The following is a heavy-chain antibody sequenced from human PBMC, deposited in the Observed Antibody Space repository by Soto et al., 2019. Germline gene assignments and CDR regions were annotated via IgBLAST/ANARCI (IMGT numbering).Heavy chain of an antibody. V-gene: IGHV4-61*01. Sequence: XEILSLNCTVSSGSFSSSNYYWSWIRQPPGKGLEWLGYIYYSGSASYNPSLKSRITVSVDTSKNQFSLKLSSVTAADTAVYYCARERTGDPTFFDYWGQGTLVTVSS. D-gene: IGHD1-1*01. J-gene: IGHJ4*02. CDR2: IYYSGSA. CDR1: SGSFSSSNYY. CDR3: ARERTGDPTFFDY.